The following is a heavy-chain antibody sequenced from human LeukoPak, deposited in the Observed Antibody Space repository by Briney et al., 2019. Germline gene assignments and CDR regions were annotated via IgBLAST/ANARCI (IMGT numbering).Heavy chain of an antibody. CDR1: GGSISSGDYY. J-gene: IGHJ4*02. Sequence: SGTLSLTCTVSGGSISSGDYYWSWIRQPPGQGLEWIGYIYYSGSTYYNPSLKGRVTISVDTSKNQFSLKLSSVTAADTAVYYCARGLFGVVIDKFDYWGQGTLVTVSS. CDR2: IYYSGST. V-gene: IGHV4-30-4*08. D-gene: IGHD3-3*01. CDR3: ARGLFGVVIDKFDY.